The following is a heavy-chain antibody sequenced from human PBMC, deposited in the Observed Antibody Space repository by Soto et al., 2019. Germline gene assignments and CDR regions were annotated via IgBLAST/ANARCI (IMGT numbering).Heavy chain of an antibody. CDR2: ITNDGSNR. J-gene: IGHJ4*02. CDR1: GFSFKSYG. Sequence: QVQVVESGGGVVQPGTSLRLSCVASGFSFKSYGMHWVRQAPGKGLEWVALITNDGSNRYYEDSVKGRFTVSRDNSKNTGSLQMNSLRPEDTALYYCAKAIYDTGVDDYWGQGTHVIVSS. CDR3: AKAIYDTGVDDY. V-gene: IGHV3-30*18. D-gene: IGHD7-27*01.